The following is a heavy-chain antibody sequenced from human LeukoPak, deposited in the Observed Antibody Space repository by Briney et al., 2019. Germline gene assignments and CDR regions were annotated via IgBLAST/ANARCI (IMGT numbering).Heavy chain of an antibody. V-gene: IGHV4-59*08. CDR3: ARFGITVVRGGKYYFDY. Sequence: PSETLSLTCTVSGGSISNYYWSWVRQPPGKGLEWVAHIYYSGATKYNPSLKSRITISVDTSKNQFSLMLSSVTAADTAVYYCARFGITVVRGGKYYFDYWGQGTLVTVSS. J-gene: IGHJ4*02. CDR2: IYYSGAT. CDR1: GGSISNYY. D-gene: IGHD3-10*01.